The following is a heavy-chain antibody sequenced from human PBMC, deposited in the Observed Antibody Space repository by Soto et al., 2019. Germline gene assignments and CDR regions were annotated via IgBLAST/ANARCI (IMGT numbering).Heavy chain of an antibody. V-gene: IGHV6-1*01. J-gene: IGHJ3*02. Sequence: SQTLSLTCAISGDSVSSNSTASNLIRQSPSRGIEWLVRTYYRSKWYNDYAVSVKSRITINQDTAKNQFSLQLNSVTPEDTAVYCCARVRSGFGGITIFGVVIPFDAVDIWAQGTMVTV. CDR1: GDSVSSNSTA. CDR3: ARVRSGFGGITIFGVVIPFDAVDI. D-gene: IGHD3-3*01. CDR2: TYYRSKWYN.